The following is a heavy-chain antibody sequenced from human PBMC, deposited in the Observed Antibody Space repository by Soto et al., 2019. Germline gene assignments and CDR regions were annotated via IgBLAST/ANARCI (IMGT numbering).Heavy chain of an antibody. D-gene: IGHD2-15*01. CDR3: AKGVLYCSGGSCYPTHGMDV. CDR1: GFTFSSYA. V-gene: IGHV3-23*01. Sequence: GGSLRLSCAASGFTFSSYAMSWVRQAPGKGLEWVSAISGSGGSTYYADSVKGRFTISRDNSKNTLYLQMNSLRAEDTAVYYCAKGVLYCSGGSCYPTHGMDVWGQGTTVTVSS. CDR2: ISGSGGST. J-gene: IGHJ6*02.